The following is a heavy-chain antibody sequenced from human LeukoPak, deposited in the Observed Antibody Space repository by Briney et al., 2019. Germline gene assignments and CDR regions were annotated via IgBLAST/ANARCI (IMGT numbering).Heavy chain of an antibody. CDR3: ARIVRGVNKYYFDY. CDR2: FHYSGSP. Sequence: PSETLSLTCTVSGGSITSYYWTWVRQPPGEGLEWIGYFHYSGSPNYNPSLKSRVTVSGDTSKNQFSLRLTSVTAADTAFYYCARIVRGVNKYYFDYWGQGTLVTVSS. J-gene: IGHJ4*02. CDR1: GGSITSYY. D-gene: IGHD3-10*01. V-gene: IGHV4-59*01.